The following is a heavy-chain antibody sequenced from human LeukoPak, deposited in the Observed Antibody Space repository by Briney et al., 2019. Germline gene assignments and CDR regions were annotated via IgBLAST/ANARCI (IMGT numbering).Heavy chain of an antibody. V-gene: IGHV3-23*01. CDR1: GFTFSSYA. J-gene: IGHJ4*02. CDR2: ISGSGGST. D-gene: IGHD3-3*01. Sequence: GGSLRLSCAASGFTFSSYAMSWVRQAPGKGLEWVSAISGSGGSTYYADSVKGRFTISRDNSKNTLYLQMNSLRAEDTAVYYCAKRRVTFWSGYYRFDYWGQGTLVTVSS. CDR3: AKRRVTFWSGYYRFDY.